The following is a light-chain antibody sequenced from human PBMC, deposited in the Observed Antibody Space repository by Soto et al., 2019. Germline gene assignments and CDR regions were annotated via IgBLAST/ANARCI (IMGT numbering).Light chain of an antibody. J-gene: IGLJ1*01. V-gene: IGLV2-11*01. CDR3: CSYAGSDTHV. Sequence: QSALTQPHSVSGSPGQSVTISCTGTSSDVGGYNYVSWYQHHPGKAPKLIIYDVSERPSGVPDCFSGSKSGNTGNTASLTISGLQAEDEADYYCCSYAGSDTHVFGSGTKLTVL. CDR1: SSDVGGYNY. CDR2: DVS.